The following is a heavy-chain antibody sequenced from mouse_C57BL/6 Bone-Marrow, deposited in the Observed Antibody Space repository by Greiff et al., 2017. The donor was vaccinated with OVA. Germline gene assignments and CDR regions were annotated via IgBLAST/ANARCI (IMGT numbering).Heavy chain of an antibody. Sequence: VQLQQSGPELVKPGASVKISCKASGYAFSSSWMNWVKQRPGKGLEWIGRIYPGDGDTNYNGKFKGKATLTADKSSSTAYMQLSSLTSEDSAVYFCARPHYYGSRDWYFDVWGTGTTVTVSS. J-gene: IGHJ1*03. V-gene: IGHV1-82*01. CDR1: GYAFSSSW. D-gene: IGHD1-1*01. CDR3: ARPHYYGSRDWYFDV. CDR2: IYPGDGDT.